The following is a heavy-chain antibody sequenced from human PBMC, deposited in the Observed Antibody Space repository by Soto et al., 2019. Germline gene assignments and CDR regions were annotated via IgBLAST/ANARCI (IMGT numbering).Heavy chain of an antibody. Sequence: DPGPLFTSETLSLTCTVSGDSITSSSFCWGWICQPLGQGLEWIVTICYSGSTYYNPSLQSRVTMSVDTSKNQFSLKLSSVTAADTGVYYCARLDGNSADYYYGMDVWGRGTTVTVSS. V-gene: IGHV4-39*01. J-gene: IGHJ6*02. CDR1: GDSITSSSFC. CDR2: ICYSGST. CDR3: ARLDGNSADYYYGMDV. D-gene: IGHD6-19*01.